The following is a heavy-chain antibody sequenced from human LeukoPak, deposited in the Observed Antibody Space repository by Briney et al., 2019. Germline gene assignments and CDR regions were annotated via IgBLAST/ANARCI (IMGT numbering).Heavy chain of an antibody. V-gene: IGHV3-74*01. D-gene: IGHD6-6*01. CDR2: INTDGSDT. J-gene: IGHJ5*02. Sequence: GGSLRLSCAASGFTFSSYWMHWVRQAPGKGLVWVSRINTDGSDTTYADSVKGRFTISRDNAKNTLYLQMNSLRAEDTAVYYCARGGSSSNNWYNWFDPWGQGTLVTVSS. CDR1: GFTFSSYW. CDR3: ARGGSSSNNWYNWFDP.